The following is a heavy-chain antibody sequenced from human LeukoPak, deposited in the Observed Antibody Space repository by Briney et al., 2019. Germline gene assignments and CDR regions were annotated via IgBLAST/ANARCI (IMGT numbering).Heavy chain of an antibody. CDR2: INPNSGGT. V-gene: IGHV1-2*02. CDR1: GYTFTGYY. J-gene: IGHJ4*02. CDR3: ARANALYCSSTSCLFDY. Sequence: ASVKVSCKASGYTFTGYYMHWVRQAPGQGLEWMAWINPNSGGTYYAQNFHDRITMTRDTSISTAYMELSRLRSDDTAIYYCARANALYCSSTSCLFDYWGQGTLVTVSS. D-gene: IGHD2-2*01.